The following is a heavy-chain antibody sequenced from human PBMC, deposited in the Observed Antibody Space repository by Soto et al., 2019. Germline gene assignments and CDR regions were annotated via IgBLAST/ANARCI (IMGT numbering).Heavy chain of an antibody. CDR1: GFTFSSYA. CDR3: ARDAGFHDFWSGYRAYYYGMDV. J-gene: IGHJ6*02. Sequence: PGGSLRLSWAASGFTFSSYAMRWVRQAPGKGLEWVAVISYDGSNKYYADSVKGRFTISRDNSKNTLYLQMNSLRAEDTAVYYCARDAGFHDFWSGYRAYYYGMDVWGQGTTVTVS. V-gene: IGHV3-30-3*01. D-gene: IGHD3-3*01. CDR2: ISYDGSNK.